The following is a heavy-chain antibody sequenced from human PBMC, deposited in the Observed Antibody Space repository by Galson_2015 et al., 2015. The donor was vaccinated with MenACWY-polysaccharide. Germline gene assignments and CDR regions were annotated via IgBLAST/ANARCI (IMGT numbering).Heavy chain of an antibody. V-gene: IGHV3-48*03. CDR2: IDTSGTST. J-gene: IGHJ4*02. D-gene: IGHD1-1*01. CDR1: GFTFRSHD. CDR3: ARDTPGIEDFDY. Sequence: SLRLSCAVSGFTFRSHDMNWVRQAPGKGLEWVSYIDTSGTSTKYADSVEGRFIMSRDNAKNSLCLQMNSLRLEDTAVYYCARDTPGIEDFDYWGQGILVTVSS.